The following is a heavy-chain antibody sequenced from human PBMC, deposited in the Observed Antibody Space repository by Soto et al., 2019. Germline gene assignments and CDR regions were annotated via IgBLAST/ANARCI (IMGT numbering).Heavy chain of an antibody. V-gene: IGHV3-30-3*01. CDR2: ISYDGSNK. D-gene: IGHD6-19*01. J-gene: IGHJ4*02. Sequence: QVQLVESGGGVVQPGRSLRLSCAASGFTFSSYAMHWVRQAPGKGLEWVAVISYDGSNKYYADSVKGRFTISRDNSKNTLYLQMNSPRPEDTAVYYCARGDSGWYSSYFDYWGQGTLVTVSS. CDR3: ARGDSGWYSSYFDY. CDR1: GFTFSSYA.